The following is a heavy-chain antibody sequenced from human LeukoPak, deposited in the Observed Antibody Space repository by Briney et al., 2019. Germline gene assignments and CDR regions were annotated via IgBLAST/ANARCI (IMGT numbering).Heavy chain of an antibody. J-gene: IGHJ5*02. Sequence: GGSLRLSCAASGFTFSSYSMNWVRQAPGKGLEWVSSISSSSSYIYYADSVKGRFTISRDNAKNSLYLQMNSLRAEDTAVYYCARDQRPLEYSTLAGFDPWGQGTLVTVSS. CDR3: ARDQRPLEYSTLAGFDP. CDR1: GFTFSSYS. D-gene: IGHD6-6*01. V-gene: IGHV3-21*01. CDR2: ISSSSSYI.